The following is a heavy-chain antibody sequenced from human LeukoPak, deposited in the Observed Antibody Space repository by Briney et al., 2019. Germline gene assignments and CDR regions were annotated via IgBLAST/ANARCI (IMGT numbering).Heavy chain of an antibody. Sequence: ETLSLTCTVSGGSISSYYWSWIRQPAGKGLEWIGRIYTSGSTNYNPSLKSRVTMSVDTSKNQFSLKLSSVTAADTAVYYCARGGFYDILTGYSGPDAFDIWGQGTMVTVSS. CDR3: ARGGFYDILTGYSGPDAFDI. V-gene: IGHV4-4*07. J-gene: IGHJ3*02. CDR2: IYTSGST. D-gene: IGHD3-9*01. CDR1: GGSISSYY.